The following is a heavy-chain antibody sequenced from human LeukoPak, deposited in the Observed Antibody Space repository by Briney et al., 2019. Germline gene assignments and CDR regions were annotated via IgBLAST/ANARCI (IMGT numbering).Heavy chain of an antibody. CDR3: ARTTQDGSDY. CDR1: GGSISSSSYY. V-gene: IGHV4-61*05. D-gene: IGHD1-26*01. CDR2: IYYSGST. J-gene: IGHJ4*02. Sequence: SETLSLTCTVSGGSISSSSYYWGWIRQPPGKGLEWIGYIYYSGSTNYNPSLKSRVTTSVDTSKNQFSLKLSSVTAADTAVYYCARTTQDGSDYWGQGTLVTVSS.